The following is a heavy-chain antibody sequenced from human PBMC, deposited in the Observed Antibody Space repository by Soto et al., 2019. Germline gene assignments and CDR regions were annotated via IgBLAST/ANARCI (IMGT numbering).Heavy chain of an antibody. Sequence: EVQLMESGGGLVQPGGSLRLSCAASGFTFTNYWTHWVRQAPGKGLVWVSCIGGDGSTTYADSVKGRFTLSIDNAKNTVYLQMKSLRAEDTAMYYCARDGGSADIDFDYWGQGTLVTVSS. CDR3: ARDGGSADIDFDY. V-gene: IGHV3-74*01. D-gene: IGHD2-15*01. CDR1: GFTFTNYW. J-gene: IGHJ4*02. CDR2: IGGDGST.